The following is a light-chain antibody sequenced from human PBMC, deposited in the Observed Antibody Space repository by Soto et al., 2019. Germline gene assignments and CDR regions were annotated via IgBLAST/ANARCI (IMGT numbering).Light chain of an antibody. V-gene: IGKV3-15*01. Sequence: ETVITQSPATLSVSPGERATLSCRASQSVSGDLAWYQQKPGQAPRLLIFAASTRATSVPARFTGSRSGTEFTLTISSLQSEDFAIYYCQQYNNWPRTFGQGTMVDIK. J-gene: IGKJ1*01. CDR3: QQYNNWPRT. CDR2: AAS. CDR1: QSVSGD.